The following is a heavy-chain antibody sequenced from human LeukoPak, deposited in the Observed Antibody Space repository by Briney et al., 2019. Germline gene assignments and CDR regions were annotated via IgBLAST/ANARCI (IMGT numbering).Heavy chain of an antibody. CDR3: ATGISSSIAARPYYFDY. CDR2: IIPIFGTA. V-gene: IGHV1-69*01. Sequence: ASVKVSCKASGGTFSSYAISWVRQAPGQGLEWMGGIIPIFGTANYAQKFQGRVTITADESTSTAYMELSSLRSEDAAVYYCATGISSSIAARPYYFDYWGQGTLVTVSS. J-gene: IGHJ4*02. CDR1: GGTFSSYA. D-gene: IGHD6-6*01.